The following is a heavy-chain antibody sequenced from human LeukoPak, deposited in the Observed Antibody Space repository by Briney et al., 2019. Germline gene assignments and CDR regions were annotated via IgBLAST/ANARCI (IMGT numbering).Heavy chain of an antibody. CDR2: INHSGST. CDR1: GASDSSGSYS. J-gene: IGHJ4*01. D-gene: IGHD5-12*01. V-gene: IGHV4-61*01. CDR3: ARGRGGWLRLEGGFDY. Sequence: PSETLSLTCTVSGASDSSGSYSWNWIRQPPGKGLEWIGEINHSGSTNYNPSLKSRVTISVDTSKNQFSLKLRSVTAADTAAYYCARGRGGWLRLEGGFDYWGHGTLVTVSS.